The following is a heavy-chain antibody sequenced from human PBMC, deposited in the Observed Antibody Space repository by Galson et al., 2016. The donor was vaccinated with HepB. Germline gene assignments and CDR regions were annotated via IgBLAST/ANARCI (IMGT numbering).Heavy chain of an antibody. CDR3: ARGDLNYYYALDV. D-gene: IGHD3-3*01. J-gene: IGHJ6*02. Sequence: SVKVSCKASGYTLTDYYIHWVRQAPGQGLEWMGWINPNSGGTNYAQKFQGRATMTRDTSTSTVFMELSSLRSEDTAVYFCARGDLNYYYALDVWGQGTTVTVSS. CDR1: GYTLTDYY. V-gene: IGHV1-2*02. CDR2: INPNSGGT.